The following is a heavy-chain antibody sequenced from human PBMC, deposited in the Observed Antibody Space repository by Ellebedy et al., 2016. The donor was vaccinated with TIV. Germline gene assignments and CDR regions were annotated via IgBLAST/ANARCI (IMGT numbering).Heavy chain of an antibody. CDR3: ARSGHMIVDNYFNF. D-gene: IGHD3-22*01. V-gene: IGHV3-53*05. CDR1: GFTVSSNY. CDR2: IYSGGST. Sequence: GESLKISCAASGFTVSSNYMNWVRQAPGKGLEWVSVIYSGGSTYYADSVKGRFTISRDNSKNTLYLQMNSLRAEDTAVYYCARSGHMIVDNYFNFWGQGTLVTVSS. J-gene: IGHJ4*02.